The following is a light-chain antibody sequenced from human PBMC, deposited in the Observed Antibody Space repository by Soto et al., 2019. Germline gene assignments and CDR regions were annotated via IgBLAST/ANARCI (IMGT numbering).Light chain of an antibody. CDR2: DAS. Sequence: DIQMTQSPSTLSASVGDRVTITCRASQSISSLLAWYQQKPGKAPKLLIYDASSLESGVPSRFSGGGSETEFTLTISGLQPGDSATYYCQQYNSYSPTFGQGTKVDIK. CDR3: QQYNSYSPT. V-gene: IGKV1-5*01. CDR1: QSISSL. J-gene: IGKJ1*01.